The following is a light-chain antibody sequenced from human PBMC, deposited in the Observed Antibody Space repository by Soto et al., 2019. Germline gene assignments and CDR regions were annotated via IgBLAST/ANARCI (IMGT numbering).Light chain of an antibody. V-gene: IGKV3-15*01. Sequence: EIVMTQSPATLSLSPGDRATLSCRASQSLGSHLAWYQQKPGQPPRLLIYSASTRATSIPARFSGSGSGTTFTIIINSLQYEDFAVYYCQQYNNWPPITFGGGTKLEIK. CDR1: QSLGSH. CDR2: SAS. CDR3: QQYNNWPPIT. J-gene: IGKJ4*01.